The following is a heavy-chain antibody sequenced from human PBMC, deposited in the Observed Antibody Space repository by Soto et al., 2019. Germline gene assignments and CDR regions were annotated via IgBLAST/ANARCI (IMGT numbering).Heavy chain of an antibody. CDR2: IWYDGSNK. V-gene: IGHV3-33*01. Sequence: PGGSLRLSCAASGFPFSSYVMHWVRQAPGKGLEWVAVIWYDGSNKYYADSVKGRFTISRDNSKNMLYLQMNSLRAEDTAVYYCAHRAGLQGNWDGGYFDFWGQGALVTVSS. D-gene: IGHD1-1*01. CDR3: AHRAGLQGNWDGGYFDF. CDR1: GFPFSSYV. J-gene: IGHJ4*02.